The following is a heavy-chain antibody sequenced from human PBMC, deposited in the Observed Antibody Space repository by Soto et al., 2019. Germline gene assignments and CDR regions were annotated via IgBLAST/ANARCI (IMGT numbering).Heavy chain of an antibody. CDR3: ARGPAARVPTTTMFYGRFDP. V-gene: IGHV3-33*01. D-gene: IGHD3-10*02. CDR2: IWYDGSNK. J-gene: IGHJ5*02. CDR1: GFTFSSYG. Sequence: GGSLRLSCAASGFTFSSYGMHWVRQAPGKGLEWVAVIWYDGSNKYYADSVKGRFTISRDNSKNTLYLQMNSLRAEDTAVYYCARGPAARVPTTTMFYGRFDPWGQGTLVTVSS.